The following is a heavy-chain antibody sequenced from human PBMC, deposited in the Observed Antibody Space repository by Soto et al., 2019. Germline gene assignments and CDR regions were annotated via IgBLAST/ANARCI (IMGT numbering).Heavy chain of an antibody. Sequence: SETLSLTCTVSGGSISSYYWSWIRQPPGKGLEWIGYIYYSGSTNYNPSLKSRVTISVDTSKNQFSLKLSSVTAADTAVYYCARVMTTVTTWYYFDYWGQGTLVTAPQ. CDR2: IYYSGST. J-gene: IGHJ4*02. D-gene: IGHD4-17*01. V-gene: IGHV4-59*01. CDR3: ARVMTTVTTWYYFDY. CDR1: GGSISSYY.